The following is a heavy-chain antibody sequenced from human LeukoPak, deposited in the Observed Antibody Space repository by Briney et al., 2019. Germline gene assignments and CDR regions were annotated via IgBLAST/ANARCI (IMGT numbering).Heavy chain of an antibody. J-gene: IGHJ4*02. D-gene: IGHD3-22*01. Sequence: PSETLSLTYTVSGDYISSYYWSWIRQPPGKGLEWIGYIYYSGSTNYNPSLKSRVTISVDTSKNQFSLKLSSVTAADTAVYYCARTLYYYDSSGYSTYFDSWGQGTLVTVSS. CDR1: GDYISSYY. CDR2: IYYSGST. CDR3: ARTLYYYDSSGYSTYFDS. V-gene: IGHV4-59*01.